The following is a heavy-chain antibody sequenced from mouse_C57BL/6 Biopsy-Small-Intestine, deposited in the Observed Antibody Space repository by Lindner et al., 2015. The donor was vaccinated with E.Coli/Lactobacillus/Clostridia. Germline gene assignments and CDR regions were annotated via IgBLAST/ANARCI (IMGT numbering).Heavy chain of an antibody. CDR3: ARRGIYDGYYYAMDY. CDR1: GYAFSSYW. Sequence: VQLQESGPELVKPGASVKISCKASGYAFSSYWMNWVKQRPGKGLEWIGQIYPGDGDTNYNGKFKGKATLTADKSSSTAYMQLSSLTSEDSAVYFCARRGIYDGYYYAMDYWGQGTSVTVSS. V-gene: IGHV1-80*01. CDR2: IYPGDGDT. J-gene: IGHJ4*01. D-gene: IGHD2-3*01.